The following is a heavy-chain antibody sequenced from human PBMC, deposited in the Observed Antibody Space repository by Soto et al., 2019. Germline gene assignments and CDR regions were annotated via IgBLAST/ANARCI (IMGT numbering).Heavy chain of an antibody. V-gene: IGHV4-59*05. CDR1: AGSISSYY. Sequence: SETLSLTCTVSAGSISSYYWSWIRQPPGKGLEWIGSIYYSGSTYYMSSLRSRLTISVDTSNNQFSLKLSSATAADTAVYFCARRGLRIPGISVGALDMWGQGTPVTVSS. CDR2: IYYSGST. D-gene: IGHD6-19*01. CDR3: ARRGLRIPGISVGALDM. J-gene: IGHJ6*01.